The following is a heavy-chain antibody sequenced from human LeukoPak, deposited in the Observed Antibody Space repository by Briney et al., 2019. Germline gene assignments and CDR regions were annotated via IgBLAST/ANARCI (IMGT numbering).Heavy chain of an antibody. D-gene: IGHD6-13*01. CDR2: ISSSSYI. CDR3: AREVDSSSWYPGPSADY. V-gene: IGHV3-21*01. Sequence: GGSLRLSCAASGFTFSSYSMNWVRQAPGKGLEWVSSISSSSYIYYADSVKGRFTISRDNAKNSLYLQMNSLRAEDTAVYYCAREVDSSSWYPGPSADYWGQGTLVTVSS. J-gene: IGHJ4*02. CDR1: GFTFSSYS.